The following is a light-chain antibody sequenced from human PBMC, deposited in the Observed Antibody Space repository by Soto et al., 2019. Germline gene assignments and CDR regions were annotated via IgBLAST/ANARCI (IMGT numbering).Light chain of an antibody. V-gene: IGKV1-9*01. CDR2: ASS. CDR1: QGISSY. CDR3: QQLNTFPVT. Sequence: DIQLTHSPSFLSASVGDRVNITCRASQGISSYLAWYQQTPGKAPKLLIYASSTLQSGVPSRFSGSGSGTEFTLTIGSLQPEDFATYYCQQLNTFPVTFGQGTRLEIK. J-gene: IGKJ5*01.